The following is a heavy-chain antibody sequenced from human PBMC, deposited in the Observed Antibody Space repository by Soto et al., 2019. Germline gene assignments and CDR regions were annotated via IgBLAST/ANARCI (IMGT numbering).Heavy chain of an antibody. CDR3: ARDSLLWFGDLFDAFDI. Sequence: GGSLRLSCAASGFTFSSYSMNWVRQAPGKGLEWVSYISSSSSTIYYADSVKGRFTISRDNAKNSLYLQMNSLRAEDTAVYYCARDSLLWFGDLFDAFDIWGQGTMVTVLQ. D-gene: IGHD3-10*01. CDR2: ISSSSSTI. CDR1: GFTFSSYS. J-gene: IGHJ3*02. V-gene: IGHV3-48*01.